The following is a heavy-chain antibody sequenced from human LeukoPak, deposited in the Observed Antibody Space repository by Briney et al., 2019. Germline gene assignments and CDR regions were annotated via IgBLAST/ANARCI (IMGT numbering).Heavy chain of an antibody. CDR1: GGSFSGYY. CDR3: ARHVRYILMVRGVTFDY. Sequence: SETLSLTCAVYGGSFSGYYWSWIRQPPGKGLEWIGEINHSGSTNYNPSLKSRVTISVDTSKNQFSLKLSSVTAADTAVYYCARHVRYILMVRGVTFDYWGQGTLVTVSS. V-gene: IGHV4-34*01. D-gene: IGHD3-10*01. J-gene: IGHJ4*02. CDR2: INHSGST.